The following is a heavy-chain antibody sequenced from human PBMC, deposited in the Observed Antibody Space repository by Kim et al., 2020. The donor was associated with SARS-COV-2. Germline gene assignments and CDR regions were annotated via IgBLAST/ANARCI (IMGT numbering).Heavy chain of an antibody. V-gene: IGHV1-2*06. CDR2: INPNSGGT. CDR3: ARGGITMVRGVTPGPVYYYYGMDV. Sequence: ASVKVSCKASGYTFTGYYMHWVRQAPGQGLEWMGRINPNSGGTNYAQKFQGRVTMTRDTSISTAYMELSRLRSDDTAVYYCARGGITMVRGVTPGPVYYYYGMDVWGQGTTVTVSS. J-gene: IGHJ6*02. D-gene: IGHD3-10*01. CDR1: GYTFTGYY.